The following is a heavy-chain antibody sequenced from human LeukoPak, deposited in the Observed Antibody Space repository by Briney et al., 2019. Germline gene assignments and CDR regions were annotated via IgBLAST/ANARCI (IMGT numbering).Heavy chain of an antibody. CDR3: ARIPLWNTVAATDDY. J-gene: IGHJ4*02. Sequence: GSSVKVSCKASGGTFSSYAISWVRQAPGQGLEWMGGIIPIFGTANYAQKFQGRVTITADKSTSTAYMELSSLRSEDTAVYYCARIPLWNTVAATDDYWGQGTLVTVSS. D-gene: IGHD2-15*01. CDR1: GGTFSSYA. V-gene: IGHV1-69*06. CDR2: IIPIFGTA.